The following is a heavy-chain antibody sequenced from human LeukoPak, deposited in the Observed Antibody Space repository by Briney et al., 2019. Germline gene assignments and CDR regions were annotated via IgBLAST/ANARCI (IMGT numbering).Heavy chain of an antibody. Sequence: ASVKVSCKASGYTFTGYYMHWVRQAPGQGLEWMGWINPNSGGTNYAQKFQGRVTMTRDMSTSTVYMELSSLRSEDTAVYYCAREGYDSSGYLDYWGQGTLVTVSS. V-gene: IGHV1-2*02. CDR3: AREGYDSSGYLDY. CDR2: INPNSGGT. J-gene: IGHJ4*02. CDR1: GYTFTGYY. D-gene: IGHD3-22*01.